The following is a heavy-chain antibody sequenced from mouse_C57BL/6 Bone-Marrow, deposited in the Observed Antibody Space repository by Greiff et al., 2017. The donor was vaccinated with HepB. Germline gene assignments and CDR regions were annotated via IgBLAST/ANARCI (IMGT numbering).Heavy chain of an antibody. CDR1: GYTFTSYW. V-gene: IGHV1-59*01. Sequence: QVQLQQPGAELVRPGTSVKLSCKASGYTFTSYWMHWVKQRPGQGLEWIGVIDPSDSYTNYNQKFKGKATLTVDTASSTAYMQLSSLTSEDSAVYYCARGAIYDGYDGGYAMDNWVQGTSATVSA. CDR3: ARGAIYDGYDGGYAMDN. J-gene: IGHJ4*01. CDR2: IDPSDSYT. D-gene: IGHD2-2*01.